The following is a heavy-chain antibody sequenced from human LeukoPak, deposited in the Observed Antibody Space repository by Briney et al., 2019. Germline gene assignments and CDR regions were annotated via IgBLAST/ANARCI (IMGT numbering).Heavy chain of an antibody. CDR3: ARRTGYYGGFDY. CDR2: IYYSGST. CDR1: GGSISSYY. D-gene: IGHD3/OR15-3a*01. V-gene: IGHV4-59*01. J-gene: IGHJ4*02. Sequence: KPSETLSLTCTVSGGSISSYYWSWIRQPPGKGLEWIGYIYYSGSTNYNPSLKSRVIISVDTSKNQFSLKLSSVTGADTAVYYCARRTGYYGGFDYWGQGTLVTVSS.